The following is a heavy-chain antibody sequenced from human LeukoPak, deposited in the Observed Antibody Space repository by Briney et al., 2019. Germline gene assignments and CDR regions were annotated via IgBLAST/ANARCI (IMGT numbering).Heavy chain of an antibody. Sequence: ASVKVSCKASGYTFTSYSIRWVRQAPGQGLEWVGWISAYNGNTNYAQKLQGRVTMTTDTSTSTAYMELRSLRSDDTAVYYCARGSSRWWSFRRSLIDYGGQGTLVTVSS. CDR3: ARGSSRWWSFRRSLIDY. D-gene: IGHD6-13*01. CDR2: ISAYNGNT. CDR1: GYTFTSYS. J-gene: IGHJ4*02. V-gene: IGHV1-18*01.